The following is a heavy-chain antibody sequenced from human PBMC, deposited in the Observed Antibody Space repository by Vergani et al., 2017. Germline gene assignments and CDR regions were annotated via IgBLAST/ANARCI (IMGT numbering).Heavy chain of an antibody. V-gene: IGHV2-26*01. D-gene: IGHD2-2*01. Sequence: QVTLKESGPVLVKPTETLTLTCTVSGFSLSNARMRVSWIRQPPGKALEWLAHIFSNDEKSYSTSLKSRLTISKDTSKSQVVLTMTNMDPVDTATYYCARRLGYCSSTSCYVLYYFDYWGQGTLVTVSS. J-gene: IGHJ4*02. CDR1: GFSLSNARMR. CDR2: IFSNDEK. CDR3: ARRLGYCSSTSCYVLYYFDY.